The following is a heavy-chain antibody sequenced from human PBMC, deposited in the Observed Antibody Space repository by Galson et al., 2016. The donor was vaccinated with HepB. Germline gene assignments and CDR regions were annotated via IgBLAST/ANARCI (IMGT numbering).Heavy chain of an antibody. CDR1: GYSFTDYW. Sequence: QSGAEVKKPGESLKISCKGSGYSFTDYWIAWVRQMPGKGLEWMGIVHPSGSNIRYSPSYSPSFQGQVTISTDKSISTAYLQWSSLRASDTAMYYCARSHGGPWGQGTLVTVSS. J-gene: IGHJ4*02. CDR2: VHPSGSNI. CDR3: ARSHGGP. V-gene: IGHV5-51*01. D-gene: IGHD5-24*01.